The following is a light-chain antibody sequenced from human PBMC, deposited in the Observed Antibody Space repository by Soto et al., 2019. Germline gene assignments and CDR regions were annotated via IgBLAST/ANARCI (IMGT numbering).Light chain of an antibody. CDR1: QSISSW. CDR3: QQYNSYPIT. CDR2: KAS. V-gene: IGKV1-5*03. Sequence: DIQMTQSPSTLSASVGYRVTITCRASQSISSWLAWYQQKPGKAPKLLIYKASSLESGVPSRFSGSGSGTELTLTISSLQPDDFATYYCQQYNSYPITFGQGTRLEIK. J-gene: IGKJ5*01.